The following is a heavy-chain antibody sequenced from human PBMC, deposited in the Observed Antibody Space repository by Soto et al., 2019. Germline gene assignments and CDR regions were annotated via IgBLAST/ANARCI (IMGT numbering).Heavy chain of an antibody. CDR3: AYCGYYSSSWFPDY. V-gene: IGHV3-74*01. D-gene: IGHD6-13*01. CDR1: GFTFRSYW. Sequence: GGSLRLSCAASGFTFRSYWMQWVRQAPGKGLVWVSWINSDGSSTSYADSVKGRFTISRDNAKNTLYLQMTNMDSVDTATYYCAYCGYYSSSWFPDYWGQGTLVTV. J-gene: IGHJ4*02. CDR2: INSDGSST.